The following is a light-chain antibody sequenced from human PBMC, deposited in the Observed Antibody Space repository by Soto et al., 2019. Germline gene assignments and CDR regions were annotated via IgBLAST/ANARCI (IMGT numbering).Light chain of an antibody. CDR3: FSYAGINTYV. V-gene: IGLV2-23*01. Sequence: QSALTQPASVSGSPGQSITISCTGTSSDVGSYNLVSWYRQHPGKAPKLMIYEGSKRPSGVSNRFSGSKSGNTASLTISGLQAEDEADYYCFSYAGINTYVFGTGTKVTVL. J-gene: IGLJ1*01. CDR2: EGS. CDR1: SSDVGSYNL.